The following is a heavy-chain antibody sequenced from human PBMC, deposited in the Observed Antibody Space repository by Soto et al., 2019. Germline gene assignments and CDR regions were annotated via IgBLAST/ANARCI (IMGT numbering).Heavy chain of an antibody. CDR3: ARDGGVFAVTTSLNWFDP. V-gene: IGHV4-4*07. J-gene: IGHJ5*02. CDR1: GGSISSYY. D-gene: IGHD4-4*01. Sequence: SETLSLTCTVSGGSISSYYWSWIRQPAGKGLEWIGRIYTSGSTNYSPSLKSRVTMSVDTSKNQFSLKLSSVTAADTAVYYCARDGGVFAVTTSLNWFDPWGQGTLVTVSS. CDR2: IYTSGST.